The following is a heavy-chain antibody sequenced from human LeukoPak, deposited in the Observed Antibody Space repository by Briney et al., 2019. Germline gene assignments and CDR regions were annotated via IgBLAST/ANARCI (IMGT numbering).Heavy chain of an antibody. D-gene: IGHD6-13*01. Sequence: GGSLRLSCAASGFTFSSFGMHWVRQAPGKGLEWVAVIWYDASNKYYADSVKGRFTISRDNSKDTLFLQMNSLRDDDTAVYYCVRGVGVSRFNYFDPWGQGTLVIVSS. J-gene: IGHJ5*02. CDR1: GFTFSSFG. CDR2: IWYDASNK. CDR3: VRGVGVSRFNYFDP. V-gene: IGHV3-33*01.